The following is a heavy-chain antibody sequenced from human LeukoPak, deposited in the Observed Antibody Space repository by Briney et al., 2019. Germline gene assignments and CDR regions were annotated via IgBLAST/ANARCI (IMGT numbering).Heavy chain of an antibody. J-gene: IGHJ4*02. CDR1: GYTFTSYY. CDR3: AREQAYDSSGYYYENYFDY. D-gene: IGHD3-22*01. CDR2: NNPSGGST. V-gene: IGHV1-46*01. Sequence: ASVKVSCKASGYTFTSYYMHWVRQAPGQGLEWMGINNPSGGSTSYAQKFQGRVTMTRDTSTSTVYMELSSLRSEDTAVYYCAREQAYDSSGYYYENYFDYWGQGTLVTVSS.